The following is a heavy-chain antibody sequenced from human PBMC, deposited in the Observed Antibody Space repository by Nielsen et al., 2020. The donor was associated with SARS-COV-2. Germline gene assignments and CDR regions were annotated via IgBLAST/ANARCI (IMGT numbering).Heavy chain of an antibody. CDR1: GSTFSSNG. J-gene: IGHJ4*02. V-gene: IGHV3-30*03. CDR3: LPYYFDY. CDR2: ISYDGSNK. Sequence: GGSLRPSCPPSGSTFSSNGMHWVRQAPGKGLEWVAVISYDGSNKYYADSVKGRFTISRDNSKNTLYLQMNGLRAEDTAVYYCLPYYFDYWGQGTLVTVSS.